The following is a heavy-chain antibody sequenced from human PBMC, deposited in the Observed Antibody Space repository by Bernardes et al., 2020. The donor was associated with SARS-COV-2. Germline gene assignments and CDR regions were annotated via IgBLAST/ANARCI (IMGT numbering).Heavy chain of an antibody. CDR1: GGSFSGYY. J-gene: IGHJ6*03. V-gene: IGHV4-34*01. D-gene: IGHD2-21*01. CDR2: INHSGST. CDR3: ARGWRVKKKFNYMDV. Sequence: SETLSLTCAVYGGSFSGYYWSWIRQPPGKGLEWIGEINHSGSTNYNPSLKSRVTISVDTSKNQFSLKLSSVTAADTAVYYCARGWRVKKKFNYMDVWGKGTTVTVSS.